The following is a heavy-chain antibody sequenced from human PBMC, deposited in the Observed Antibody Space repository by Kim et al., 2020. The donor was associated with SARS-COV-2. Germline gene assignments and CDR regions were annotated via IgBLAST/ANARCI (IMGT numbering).Heavy chain of an antibody. CDR3: ARAFPYSSSWYRFDP. Sequence: PTRKSRVTTSVDTSKNQLSLKLSSVTAADTAVYYCARAFPYSSSWYRFDPWGQGTLVTVSS. J-gene: IGHJ5*02. V-gene: IGHV4-34*01. D-gene: IGHD6-13*01.